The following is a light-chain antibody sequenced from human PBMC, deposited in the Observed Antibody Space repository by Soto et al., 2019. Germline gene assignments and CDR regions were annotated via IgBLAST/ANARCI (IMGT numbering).Light chain of an antibody. CDR2: DDT. Sequence: SYELAQAPSVSVAPGQTTRMTCGGNNIGGKSVHWYQQRPGQAPALVVYDDTDRPSGIPERFSGSNSGNTATLTISRVEAGDEADYYCQVWDSGSDYVFGTGTKVTVL. CDR1: NIGGKS. V-gene: IGLV3-21*02. J-gene: IGLJ1*01. CDR3: QVWDSGSDYV.